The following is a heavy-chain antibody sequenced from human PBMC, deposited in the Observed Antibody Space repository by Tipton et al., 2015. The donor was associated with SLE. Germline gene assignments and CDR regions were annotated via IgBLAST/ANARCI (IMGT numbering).Heavy chain of an antibody. Sequence: TLSLTCTVSGGSISSYYWSWIRQPPGKGLEWIGYIYYSGSTNYNPSLKSRVTISVDTSKNEFSLKLSSVTAADTAVYYCARGMVRGVIITLFDYWGQGTLVTVSS. J-gene: IGHJ4*02. CDR3: ARGMVRGVIITLFDY. CDR1: GGSISSYY. CDR2: IYYSGST. V-gene: IGHV4-59*08. D-gene: IGHD3-10*01.